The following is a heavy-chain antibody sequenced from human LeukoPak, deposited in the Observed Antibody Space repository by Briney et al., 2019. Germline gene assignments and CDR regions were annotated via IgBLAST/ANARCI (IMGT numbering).Heavy chain of an antibody. CDR2: VYTSGST. CDR1: CGSFTSYY. Sequence: PSETLSLTCTVSCGSFTSYYWTWIRQPPGEGLEYIGYVYTSGSTNYNPSLKSRVTISVDTSKNQFSLRLSSVTAADTGVYYCARLLVRGVLDYWGQGTLFTVSS. CDR3: ARLLVRGVLDY. V-gene: IGHV4-4*08. D-gene: IGHD3-10*01. J-gene: IGHJ4*02.